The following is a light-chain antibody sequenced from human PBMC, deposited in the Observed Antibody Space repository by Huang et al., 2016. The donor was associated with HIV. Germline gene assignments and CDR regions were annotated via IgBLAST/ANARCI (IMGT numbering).Light chain of an antibody. Sequence: DIQMTQAPSSLSAPVGDRVIITCRASQIINRYLNWYQQMSGRAPKLLISGASTLQGGGSPRFSGSGSGTDFTLTITDVQPEDSATYFCQQSYNIPRTFGQGTLLEI. CDR3: QQSYNIPRT. J-gene: IGKJ2*01. CDR2: GAS. V-gene: IGKV1-39*01. CDR1: QIINRY.